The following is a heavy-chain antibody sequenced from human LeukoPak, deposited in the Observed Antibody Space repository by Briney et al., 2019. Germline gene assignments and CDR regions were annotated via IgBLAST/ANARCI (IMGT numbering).Heavy chain of an antibody. CDR3: ARAGYCSGGSCVYNWFDP. CDR2: INHSGST. J-gene: IGHJ5*02. V-gene: IGHV4-34*01. Sequence: SETLSLTCAVYGGSFSGYYWSWIRRPPGKGLEWIGEINHSGSTNYNPSLKSRVTISVDTSKNQFSLKLSSVTAADTAVYYCARAGYCSGGSCVYNWFDPWGQGTLVTVSS. D-gene: IGHD2-15*01. CDR1: GGSFSGYY.